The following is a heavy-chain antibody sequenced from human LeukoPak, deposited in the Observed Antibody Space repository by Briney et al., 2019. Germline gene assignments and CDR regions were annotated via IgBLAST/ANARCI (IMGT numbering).Heavy chain of an antibody. CDR1: GGSISSYY. V-gene: IGHV4-59*08. CDR2: IYYSGST. D-gene: IGHD7-27*01. J-gene: IGHJ4*02. CDR3: ARRPHNWGFDY. Sequence: SETLSLTCTVSGGSISSYYWSWIRQPPGKGLEWIGYIYYSGSTNYNPSLKSRVTISVDTSKNQFSLKLSSVTAADTAVYYCARRPHNWGFDYWGQGTVVTVSS.